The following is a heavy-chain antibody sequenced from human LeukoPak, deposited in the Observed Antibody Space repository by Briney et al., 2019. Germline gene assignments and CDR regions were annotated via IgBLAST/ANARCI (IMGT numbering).Heavy chain of an antibody. D-gene: IGHD3-3*01. Sequence: SETLSLTCTVSGGSISSYYWSWIRQPPGKGLEWIGYTYTSGSTNYNPSLKSRVTISVDTSKNQFSLKLSSVTAADTAVYYCAKLGRYYDFWSGYYTNWFDPWGQGTLVTVSS. CDR3: AKLGRYYDFWSGYYTNWFDP. CDR2: TYTSGST. V-gene: IGHV4-4*09. J-gene: IGHJ5*02. CDR1: GGSISSYY.